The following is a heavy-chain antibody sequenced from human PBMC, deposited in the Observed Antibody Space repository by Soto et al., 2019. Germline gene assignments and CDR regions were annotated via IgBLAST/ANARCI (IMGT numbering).Heavy chain of an antibody. CDR2: IYYSGST. V-gene: IGHV4-59*01. D-gene: IGHD6-6*01. Sequence: PSETLSLTCTVSGGSISSYYWSWIRQPPGKGLEWIGYIYYSGSTNYNPSLKSRVTISVDTSKNQFSLKLSSVTAADTAVYYCASMAARWWFDPWDQGTLVTVSS. J-gene: IGHJ5*02. CDR3: ASMAARWWFDP. CDR1: GGSISSYY.